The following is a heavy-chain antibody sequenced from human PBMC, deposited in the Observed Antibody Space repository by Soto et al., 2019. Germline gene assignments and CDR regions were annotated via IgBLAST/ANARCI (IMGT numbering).Heavy chain of an antibody. V-gene: IGHV1-69*06. CDR1: GGTFSSYA. CDR2: IIPIFGTA. Sequence: QVQLVQSGAEVKKPGSSVKVSCKASGGTFSSYAISWVRQAPGQGLEWMGGIIPIFGTANYAQKFQGRVTITADKSTRTAYMELSSLRSEDTAVYYCARDPQAAEYSSSWYGAMDVWGQGTTVTVSS. J-gene: IGHJ6*02. D-gene: IGHD6-13*01. CDR3: ARDPQAAEYSSSWYGAMDV.